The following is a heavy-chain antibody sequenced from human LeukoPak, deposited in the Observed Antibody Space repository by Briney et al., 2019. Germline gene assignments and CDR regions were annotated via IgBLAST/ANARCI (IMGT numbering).Heavy chain of an antibody. CDR2: ITGGHYAT. CDR1: GFSFSSFA. V-gene: IGHV3-23*01. D-gene: IGHD4-17*01. J-gene: IGHJ5*02. CDR3: TKDPNGDYIGAFDP. Sequence: GGSLRLSCAASGFSFSSFAMTWVRQAPGKGLEWVSSITGGHYATFNTDSVKGRFTISRDNAKNTLYLQMNSLRADDTAIYYCTKDPNGDYIGAFDPWGQGTLVTVSS.